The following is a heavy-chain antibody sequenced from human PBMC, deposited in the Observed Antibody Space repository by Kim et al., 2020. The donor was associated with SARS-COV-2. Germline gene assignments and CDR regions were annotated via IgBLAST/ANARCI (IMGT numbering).Heavy chain of an antibody. J-gene: IGHJ4*02. CDR1: GFTFSSYG. CDR3: AKVSSTVVTLYYFDY. D-gene: IGHD2-15*01. V-gene: IGHV3-30*18. CDR2: ISYDGSNK. Sequence: GGSLRLSCEASGFTFSSYGMHWVRQAPGKGLEWVAVISYDGSNKYYADSVKGRFTISRDNSKNTLYLQMNSLRAEDTAVYYCAKVSSTVVTLYYFDYWGQGTLVTVSS.